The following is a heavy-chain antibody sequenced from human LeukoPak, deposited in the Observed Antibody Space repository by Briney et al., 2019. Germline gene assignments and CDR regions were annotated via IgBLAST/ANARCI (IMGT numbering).Heavy chain of an antibody. V-gene: IGHV1-18*01. CDR1: GYTFTSYG. D-gene: IGHD3-3*01. CDR2: ISAYNGNT. CDR3: ARDRGVADFWSGSSWFDP. J-gene: IGHJ5*02. Sequence: ASVKVSCKASGYTFTSYGITWVRQAPGQGLAWMGWISAYNGNTNYAQKLQGRVTMTTDTSTSTAYMELRSLRSDDTAVYYCARDRGVADFWSGSSWFDPWGQGTLVTVSS.